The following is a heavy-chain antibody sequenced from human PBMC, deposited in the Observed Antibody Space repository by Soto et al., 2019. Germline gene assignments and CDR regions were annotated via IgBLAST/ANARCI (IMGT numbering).Heavy chain of an antibody. D-gene: IGHD2-21*02. CDR1: GFTFSSYA. CDR2: ISGSGGST. J-gene: IGHJ4*02. CDR3: AKRSAYCGGDCYSPFGHHFDY. V-gene: IGHV3-23*01. Sequence: EVQLLESGGGLVQPGGSLRLSCAASGFTFSSYAMSWVRQAPGKGLEWVSAISGSGGSTYYADSVKGRFTISRDNSKNTLYLQMNSLRAEDTAVYYCAKRSAYCGGDCYSPFGHHFDYWGQGTLVTVSS.